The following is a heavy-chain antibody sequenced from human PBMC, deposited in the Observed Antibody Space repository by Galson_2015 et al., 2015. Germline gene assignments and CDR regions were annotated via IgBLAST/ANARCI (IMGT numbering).Heavy chain of an antibody. CDR3: ARATRGQLWTLDY. J-gene: IGHJ4*02. D-gene: IGHD5-18*01. CDR1: GFTFSSYG. Sequence: SLRLSCAASGFTFSSYGMHWVRQAPGKGLEWVAVIWYDGSNKYYADSVKGRFTISRDNSKNTLYLQMNSLRAEDTAVYYCARATRGQLWTLDYWGQGTLVTVSP. V-gene: IGHV3-33*01. CDR2: IWYDGSNK.